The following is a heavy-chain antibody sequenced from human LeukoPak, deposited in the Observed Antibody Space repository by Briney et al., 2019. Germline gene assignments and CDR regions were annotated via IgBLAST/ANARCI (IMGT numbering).Heavy chain of an antibody. CDR1: RFIVRSNY. J-gene: IGHJ4*02. Sequence: GGSLRLSCASSRFIVRSNYMHWVRQAKGKELKWDSVIYSRCSTYYAASVKRRFTLPRDNSKNTLYLQITSLSPEDTDLYYCVTRPTKGYWGQGYLVSVSS. D-gene: IGHD1-26*01. V-gene: IGHV3-53*01. CDR2: IYSRCST. CDR3: VTRPTKGY.